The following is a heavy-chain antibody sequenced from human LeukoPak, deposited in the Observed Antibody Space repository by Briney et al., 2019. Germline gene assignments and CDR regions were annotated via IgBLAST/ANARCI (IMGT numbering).Heavy chain of an antibody. Sequence: PSETLSLTCTVSGGSISSYYWSWIRQPAGKGLEWIGRIYTSGSTNYNPSLKSRVTMSVDMSKNQFSLKLSSVTAADTAVYYCARDGFLPQNYDSSGYPRGPYYYYYYGMDVWGQGTTVTVSS. D-gene: IGHD3-22*01. V-gene: IGHV4-4*07. CDR3: ARDGFLPQNYDSSGYPRGPYYYYYYGMDV. CDR2: IYTSGST. CDR1: GGSISSYY. J-gene: IGHJ6*02.